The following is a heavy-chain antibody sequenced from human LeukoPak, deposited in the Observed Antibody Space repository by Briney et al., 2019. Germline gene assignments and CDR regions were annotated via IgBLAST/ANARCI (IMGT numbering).Heavy chain of an antibody. CDR3: AKGAYYDILTGYSLPYFDY. CDR1: GFTFSSYW. D-gene: IGHD3-9*01. V-gene: IGHV3-74*01. CDR2: INSDGSST. J-gene: IGHJ4*02. Sequence: GGSLRLSCAASGFTFSSYWMHWVRQAPGKGLVWVSRINSDGSSTSYADSVKGRFTISRDNSKNTLYLQMNSLRAEDTAVYYCAKGAYYDILTGYSLPYFDYWGQGTLVTVSS.